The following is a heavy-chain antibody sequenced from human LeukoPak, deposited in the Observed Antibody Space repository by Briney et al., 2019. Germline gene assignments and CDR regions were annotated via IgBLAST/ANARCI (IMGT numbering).Heavy chain of an antibody. D-gene: IGHD3-22*01. CDR2: INYDGSNK. CDR3: ARDQGYYDSSGHQASGGAFDI. J-gene: IGHJ3*02. V-gene: IGHV3-30*02. CDR1: GFSFRLYG. Sequence: PGGSLRLSCAASGFSFRLYGMHWVRQAPGKGLEWVAFINYDGSNKYYADSVKGRFTISRDNSKNTLYLQMNSLRAEDTAVYYCARDQGYYDSSGHQASGGAFDIWGQGTMVTVSS.